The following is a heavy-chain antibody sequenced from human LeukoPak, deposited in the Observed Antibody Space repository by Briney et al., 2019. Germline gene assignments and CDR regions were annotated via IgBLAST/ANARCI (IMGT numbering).Heavy chain of an antibody. J-gene: IGHJ6*02. D-gene: IGHD3-10*01. Sequence: PGGSLRLSCAASGFTFSSYEMNWVRQAPGKGLEWVSYISSSGSTIYYADSVKGRFTISRDNAKNSLYLQMNSLRAEDTAVYYCARDSWTDYYGSGSPSDGMDFWGQGTTVTVSS. CDR3: ARDSWTDYYGSGSPSDGMDF. V-gene: IGHV3-48*03. CDR2: ISSSGSTI. CDR1: GFTFSSYE.